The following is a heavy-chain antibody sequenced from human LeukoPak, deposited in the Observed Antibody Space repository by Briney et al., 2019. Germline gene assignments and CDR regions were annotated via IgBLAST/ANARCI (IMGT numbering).Heavy chain of an antibody. D-gene: IGHD5-12*01. J-gene: IGHJ4*02. CDR3: TTEKKWLRSADY. V-gene: IGHV3-15*01. CDR1: GFTFSNAW. CDR2: IKSKTDGGTT. Sequence: PGGSLRLSCAASGFTFSNAWMSWVRQAPGKGLEWVGRIKSKTDGGTTDYAAPVKGRFTISRDDSKNTLYLQMNSLKTEDTAVYHCTTEKKWLRSADYWGQGTLVTVSS.